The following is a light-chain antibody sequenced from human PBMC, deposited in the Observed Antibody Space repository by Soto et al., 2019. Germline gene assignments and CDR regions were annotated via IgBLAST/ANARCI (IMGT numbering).Light chain of an antibody. Sequence: DIQMTQSPSSVSASVGDRVTITCRASQGISSYLAWYQQKPGKAPNLLIYAASSLQSGVPSRFSGSGSGTDFTLTISSLQPEDFATYYCQQTNTFPLTFGGGTKVGIK. CDR1: QGISSY. V-gene: IGKV1-12*01. CDR2: AAS. J-gene: IGKJ4*01. CDR3: QQTNTFPLT.